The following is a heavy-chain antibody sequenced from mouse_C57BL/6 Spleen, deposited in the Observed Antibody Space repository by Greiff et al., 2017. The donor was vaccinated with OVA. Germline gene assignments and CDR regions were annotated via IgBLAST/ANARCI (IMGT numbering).Heavy chain of an antibody. CDR3: TEEDAMDY. CDR2: IRLKSDNYAT. CDR1: GFTFSHYW. J-gene: IGHJ4*01. Sequence: EVKLMESGGGLVQPGGSMKLSCVASGFTFSHYWMNWVRQSPEKGLEWVAQIRLKSDNYATHYAESVKGRFTISRDDSKSSVYLQMNNLRAEDTGIYYCTEEDAMDYWGQGTSVTVSS. V-gene: IGHV6-3*01.